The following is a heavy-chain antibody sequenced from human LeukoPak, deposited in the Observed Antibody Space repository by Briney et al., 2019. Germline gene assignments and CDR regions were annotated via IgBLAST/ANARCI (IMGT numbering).Heavy chain of an antibody. V-gene: IGHV3-30*18. CDR1: GFAFSAYY. Sequence: PGGSLRLSCAASGFAFSAYYIHWVRQPPGKGLEWVAVISYDARNMYYADSVKGRFTISRDNSKNTLYLQMNSLRPEDTAVYYCAKSLSSGWSSYYLGDWGQGTLVTVSA. CDR2: ISYDARNM. J-gene: IGHJ4*02. CDR3: AKSLSSGWSSYYLGD. D-gene: IGHD6-19*01.